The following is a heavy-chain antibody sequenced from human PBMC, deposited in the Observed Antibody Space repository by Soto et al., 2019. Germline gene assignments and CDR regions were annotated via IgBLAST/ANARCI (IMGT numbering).Heavy chain of an antibody. J-gene: IGHJ3*02. CDR1: GFTFSSYL. CDR3: ASSDCTNGVCYDGALDI. CDR2: ISSSSSYI. V-gene: IGHV3-21*01. Sequence: PGGSLRLSCAASGFTFSSYLMNWVRQAPGKGLEWVSSISSSSSYIYYADSVKGRFTISRDNAKNSLYLQMNSLRAEDTAVYYCASSDCTNGVCYDGALDIWGQGTMVTVSS. D-gene: IGHD2-8*01.